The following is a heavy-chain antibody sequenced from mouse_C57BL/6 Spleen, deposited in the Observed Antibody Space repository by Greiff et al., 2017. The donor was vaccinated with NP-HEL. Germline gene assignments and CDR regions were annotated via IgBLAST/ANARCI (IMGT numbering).Heavy chain of an antibody. Sequence: QVQLQQPGAELVKPGASVKLSCKATGYTFTSYWMHWVKQRPGRGLEWIGRIDPNSGGTKYNEKFKSKATLTVDTPSSTAYMQLSSLTTEDSAVYYGAREEIGQRRHDAMDYWGQGTSLTVSS. CDR2: IDPNSGGT. V-gene: IGHV1-72*01. CDR3: AREEIGQRRHDAMDY. D-gene: IGHD3-2*02. CDR1: GYTFTSYW. J-gene: IGHJ4*01.